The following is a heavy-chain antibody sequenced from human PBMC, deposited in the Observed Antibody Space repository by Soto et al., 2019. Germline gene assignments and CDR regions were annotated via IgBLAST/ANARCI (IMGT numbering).Heavy chain of an antibody. D-gene: IGHD6-19*01. CDR1: GDSVSSNSAA. J-gene: IGHJ4*02. Sequence: PSQTLSLTCAISGDSVSSNSAAWNWIRQSPSRGLEWLGRTSYRSKWYKDYAVSVKSRITINPDTSKNQFSLQLNSVTPEDTAVYYCARGDSSGWSRGGFDYWGQGTLVTAPQ. CDR3: ARGDSSGWSRGGFDY. CDR2: TSYRSKWYK. V-gene: IGHV6-1*01.